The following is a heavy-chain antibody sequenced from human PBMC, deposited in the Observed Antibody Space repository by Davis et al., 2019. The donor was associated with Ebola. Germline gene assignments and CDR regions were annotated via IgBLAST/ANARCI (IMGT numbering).Heavy chain of an antibody. CDR2: ISAYNGNT. CDR3: ARDLQWLDPNWFDP. Sequence: ASVKVCCKASGYTFTNYGITWVRQAPGQGLEWMGWISAYNGNTNYTQKLQGRVTMTTDTSTSTAYMELRSLRSDDTAVYYCARDLQWLDPNWFDPWGQGTLVTVSS. D-gene: IGHD6-19*01. V-gene: IGHV1-18*01. CDR1: GYTFTNYG. J-gene: IGHJ5*02.